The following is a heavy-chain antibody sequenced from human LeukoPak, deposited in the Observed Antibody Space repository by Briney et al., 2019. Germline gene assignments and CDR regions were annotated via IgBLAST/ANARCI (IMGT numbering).Heavy chain of an antibody. Sequence: KSSETLSLTCTVSGGSISNYYWSWIRQPAGKGLEWIGRIYSSGSTNYNPSLKSRITMSVDRAKNQFSLKLSSVTAADTAVYYCARVGDNWNYHFDYWGQGTLVTVSS. J-gene: IGHJ4*02. CDR2: IYSSGST. CDR1: GGSISNYY. V-gene: IGHV4-4*07. CDR3: ARVGDNWNYHFDY. D-gene: IGHD1-7*01.